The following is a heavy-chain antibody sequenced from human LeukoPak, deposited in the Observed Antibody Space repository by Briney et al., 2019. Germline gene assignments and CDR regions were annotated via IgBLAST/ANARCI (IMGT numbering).Heavy chain of an antibody. J-gene: IGHJ6*04. D-gene: IGHD3-10*02. CDR3: AELGITMIGGV. CDR1: GFILSTSE. V-gene: IGHV3-48*03. Sequence: PGGSLRLSCVASGFILSTSEMNWVRQAPGRGLEWVSFIASDGTIYYADSVKGRFTLSRDNAKNSLYLQMTSLRAEDTAVYYCAELGITMIGGVWGKGTTVTISS. CDR2: IASDGTI.